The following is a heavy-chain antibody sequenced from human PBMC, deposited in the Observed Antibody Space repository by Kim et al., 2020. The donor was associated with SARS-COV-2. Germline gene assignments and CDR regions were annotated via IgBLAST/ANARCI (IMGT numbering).Heavy chain of an antibody. J-gene: IGHJ3*02. Sequence: GGSLRLSCAASGFTFSDYYMSWIRQAPGKGLEWVSYISSSSSYTNYADSVKGRFTISRDNAKNSLYLQMNSLRAEDTAVYYCARVRLPMIVVVITAGGDAFDIWGQGTMVTVSS. CDR1: GFTFSDYY. CDR3: ARVRLPMIVVVITAGGDAFDI. D-gene: IGHD3-22*01. V-gene: IGHV3-11*06. CDR2: ISSSSSYT.